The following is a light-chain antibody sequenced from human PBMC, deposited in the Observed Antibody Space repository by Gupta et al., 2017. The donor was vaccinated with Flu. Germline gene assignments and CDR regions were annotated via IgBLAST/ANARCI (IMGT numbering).Light chain of an antibody. J-gene: IGKJ3*01. CDR1: QSH. V-gene: IGKV2-28*01. CDR2: LGS. CDR3: KQNLLTFT. Sequence: DIVMTQFPLSLPVTPGEPASISCRSSQSHLGWYLQKPGQSPQLLIFLGSKRASGVPDRFSGSGSGTDFTLKSSRVEAEDVGVYYCKQNLLTFTFGHGTKVDIK.